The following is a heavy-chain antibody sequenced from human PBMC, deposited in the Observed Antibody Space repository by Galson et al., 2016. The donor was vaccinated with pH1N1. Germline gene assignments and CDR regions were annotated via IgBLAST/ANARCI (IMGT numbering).Heavy chain of an antibody. J-gene: IGHJ3*02. Sequence: SLRLSCAASGFTVSSKYMSWVRQAPGKGLEWVSVIYSGGSTYYADSVKGRFTISRDTSKNTLYLQMNSLRAGDTAVYYCASSHITIFGLVPGYAFDIWGQATMVTVSS. CDR1: GFTVSSKY. CDR2: IYSGGST. D-gene: IGHD3-3*01. CDR3: ASSHITIFGLVPGYAFDI. V-gene: IGHV3-53*01.